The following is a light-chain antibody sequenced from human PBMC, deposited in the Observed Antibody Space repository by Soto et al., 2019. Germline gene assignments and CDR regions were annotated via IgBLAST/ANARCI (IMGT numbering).Light chain of an antibody. CDR1: SSNNGSKT. Sequence: QSVLTQPPSASGTPGQRVTMSCSGSSSNNGSKTVNWYQQLPGTAPKLLIYNNNQRPSGVSDRFSGSKSGTSTSLAISGLQSEDEADYFCAAWDDSLNGVVFGGGTKLTVL. V-gene: IGLV1-44*01. J-gene: IGLJ2*01. CDR3: AAWDDSLNGVV. CDR2: NNN.